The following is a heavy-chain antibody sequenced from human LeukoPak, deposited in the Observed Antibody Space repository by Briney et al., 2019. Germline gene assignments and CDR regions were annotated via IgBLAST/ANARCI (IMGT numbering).Heavy chain of an antibody. V-gene: IGHV4-4*02. CDR3: AGLVGRYSSGLYYYYFDY. D-gene: IGHD3-22*01. Sequence: PSGTLSLTCTVSGDSINSLDLWSWVRQPPGKGLEWIGEMYLSGTAHSNPSVKSRVTISIDKSKNQFFLNLSSVTAADTAVYYCAGLVGRYSSGLYYYYFDYWGQGTLVTVSS. J-gene: IGHJ4*02. CDR2: MYLSGTA. CDR1: GDSINSLDL.